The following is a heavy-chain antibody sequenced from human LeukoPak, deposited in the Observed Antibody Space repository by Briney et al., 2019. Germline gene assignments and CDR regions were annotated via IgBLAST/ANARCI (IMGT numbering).Heavy chain of an antibody. V-gene: IGHV4-59*08. J-gene: IGHJ2*01. D-gene: IGHD4-17*01. CDR2: IDYSERA. CDR1: GGSISSHY. Sequence: PSETLSLTCTVSGGSISSHYWSWIRQPPGKGLEWIGYIDYSERANYNPSLQSRVTISVDTSKNQFSLKMNSVTATDTAAYYCAITTVTTIYFYFDLWGRGTLVTVSS. CDR3: AITTVTTIYFYFDL.